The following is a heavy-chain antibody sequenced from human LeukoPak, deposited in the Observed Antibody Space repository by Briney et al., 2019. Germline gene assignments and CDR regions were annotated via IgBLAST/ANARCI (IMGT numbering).Heavy chain of an antibody. J-gene: IGHJ3*01. Sequence: GGSLRLYCAASGFTFRTYGMYWVRKAPGKGLDWLAVIWYNGSNINYADSVKGRFTISRDNSKNTLYLQKNSLRAKETAVYYCARNGYSYAHDAFDLWGKGTMVTVSS. CDR2: IWYNGSNI. CDR3: ARNGYSYAHDAFDL. D-gene: IGHD5-18*01. CDR1: GFTFRTYG. V-gene: IGHV3-33*01.